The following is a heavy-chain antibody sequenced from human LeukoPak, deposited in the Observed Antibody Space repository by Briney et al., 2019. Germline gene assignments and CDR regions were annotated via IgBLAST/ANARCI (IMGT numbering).Heavy chain of an antibody. CDR2: ISYDGSKK. CDR3: ARGGDFWSGYKTHEYGLGV. D-gene: IGHD3-3*01. Sequence: PGGSLRLSCAASGFTFSSYAMHWVRQAPGKGLEWVAVISYDGSKKYHADSVKGRFTISRDNSNKMQYLEMDSLRADDTAVYYCARGGDFWSGYKTHEYGLGVWGQGTTVTVSS. V-gene: IGHV3-30-3*01. J-gene: IGHJ6*02. CDR1: GFTFSSYA.